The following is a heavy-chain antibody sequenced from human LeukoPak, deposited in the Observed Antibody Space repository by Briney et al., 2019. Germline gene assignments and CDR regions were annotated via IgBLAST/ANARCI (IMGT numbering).Heavy chain of an antibody. Sequence: GASLRLSCAASGFTFSSYWMHWVRQAPGKGLVLVSRINSDGSSTSYADSVKGRFTISRDNAKNTLYLQMNSLRAEDTAVYHCAGGESRYYFDYWGQGTLVIVSS. D-gene: IGHD3-16*01. V-gene: IGHV3-74*01. J-gene: IGHJ4*02. CDR3: AGGESRYYFDY. CDR2: INSDGSST. CDR1: GFTFSSYW.